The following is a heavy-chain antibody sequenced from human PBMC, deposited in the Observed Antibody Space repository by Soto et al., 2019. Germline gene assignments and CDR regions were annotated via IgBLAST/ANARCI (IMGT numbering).Heavy chain of an antibody. Sequence: QVQLVQSGAEVKKPGSSVNVSCKASGGTFSSYTISWVRQAPGQGLEWMGRIIPILGIANYAQKFQGRVTITADKATSTAYMELSSLRSEDTAVYYCARWDEYSGYDSFSDAFDIWGQGTMVTVSS. J-gene: IGHJ3*02. CDR1: GGTFSSYT. D-gene: IGHD5-12*01. V-gene: IGHV1-69*02. CDR3: ARWDEYSGYDSFSDAFDI. CDR2: IIPILGIA.